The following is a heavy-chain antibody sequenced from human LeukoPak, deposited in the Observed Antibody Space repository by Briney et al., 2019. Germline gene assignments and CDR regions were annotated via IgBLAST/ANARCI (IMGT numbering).Heavy chain of an antibody. CDR3: ARDRGYYYGFDY. CDR1: GFTFDDYA. V-gene: IGHV3-9*01. J-gene: IGHJ4*02. Sequence: GGSLRLSCAASGFTFDDYAMHWVRQAPGKGLEWVSGISWNSGSIGYADSVKGRFTISRDNAKNSLYLQMNSLRAEDTAVYYCARDRGYYYGFDYWGQGTLVTVSS. D-gene: IGHD3-22*01. CDR2: ISWNSGSI.